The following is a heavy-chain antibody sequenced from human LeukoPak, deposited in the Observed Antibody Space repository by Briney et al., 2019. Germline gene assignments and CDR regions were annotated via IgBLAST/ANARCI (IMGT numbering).Heavy chain of an antibody. D-gene: IGHD2-21*01. V-gene: IGHV4-38-2*02. CDR2: IYHSGST. Sequence: SETLSLTCTVSGYSISSGYYWGWIRPPPGKGLEWIGIIYHSGSTYYNPSLKSRVTISVDTSKNHFSLKLSSVTAADTAVYYCARDTDAYSFDYWGQGTLVTVSS. CDR3: ARDTDAYSFDY. CDR1: GYSISSGYY. J-gene: IGHJ4*02.